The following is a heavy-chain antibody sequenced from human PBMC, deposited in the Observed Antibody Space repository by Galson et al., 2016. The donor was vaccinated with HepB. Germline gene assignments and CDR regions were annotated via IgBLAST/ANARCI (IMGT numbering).Heavy chain of an antibody. CDR1: GFIFSNYG. Sequence: SLRLSCAASGFIFSNYGMHWVRQVAGKGLEWVSCIDIAGDTYYPDSVKGRFTISRENAKSTVYLQINSLRAEDTAVYYCVRGVAGCDYWGQGTLVTVSS. CDR3: VRGVAGCDY. CDR2: IDIAGDT. V-gene: IGHV3-13*01. D-gene: IGHD6-19*01. J-gene: IGHJ4*02.